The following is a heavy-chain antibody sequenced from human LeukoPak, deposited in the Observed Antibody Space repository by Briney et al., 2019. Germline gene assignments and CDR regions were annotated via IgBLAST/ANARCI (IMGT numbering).Heavy chain of an antibody. Sequence: GGSLRLSCAASGFTLSSYAMTWVRQAPGKGLEWVSVVSGSGDSTYYAASVKGRFTISRDNSKNTVHLQLSSLRAADTALYSCARDLTERKYYIAFWGQGTLVTVSS. V-gene: IGHV3-23*01. D-gene: IGHD2-8*02. CDR1: GFTLSSYA. CDR3: ARDLTERKYYIAF. CDR2: VSGSGDST. J-gene: IGHJ4*02.